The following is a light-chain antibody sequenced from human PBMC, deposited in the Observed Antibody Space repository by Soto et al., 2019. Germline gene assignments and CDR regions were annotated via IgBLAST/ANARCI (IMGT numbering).Light chain of an antibody. J-gene: IGKJ2*01. CDR2: GAS. V-gene: IGKV4-1*01. CDR3: QQYYSLPFT. CDR1: QTVLYNSNNKNH. Sequence: DFVMTQAPDSLAVSLGERATINCKSSQTVLYNSNNKNHLGWFQQKPGHPPKLLIYGASTRASGVSDRFSGSGSGTDFTLTISTLQTDDVAVYYCQQYYSLPFTFGQGTKLEIK.